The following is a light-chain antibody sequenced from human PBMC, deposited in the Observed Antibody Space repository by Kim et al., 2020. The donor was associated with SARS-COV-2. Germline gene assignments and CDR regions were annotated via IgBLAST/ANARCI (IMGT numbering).Light chain of an antibody. CDR1: QGISSA. V-gene: IGKV1-13*02. CDR3: QQFNSYPVT. J-gene: IGKJ4*01. CDR2: DTS. Sequence: ADVGDRVTITWRASQGISSAVEWYQQKPGKGPKILIYDTSTLESGVPSRFSGSGSGTDFTLTISSLQPEDFATYYCQQFNSYPVTFGGGTKVDIK.